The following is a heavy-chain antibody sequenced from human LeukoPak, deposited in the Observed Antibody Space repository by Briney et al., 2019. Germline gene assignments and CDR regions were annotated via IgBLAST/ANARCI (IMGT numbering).Heavy chain of an antibody. CDR1: GFTFSSYA. J-gene: IGHJ6*02. CDR2: ISYDGSNK. D-gene: IGHD2-21*02. CDR3: ARDHIVVVTGYGMDV. V-gene: IGHV3-30-3*01. Sequence: PGGSLRLSCAASGFTFSSYAMHWVRQAPGKGLEWVAVISYDGSNKYYADSVKGRFTISRDNSKNTLYLQMNSLRAEDTAVYYCARDHIVVVTGYGMDVWGQGTTVTVSS.